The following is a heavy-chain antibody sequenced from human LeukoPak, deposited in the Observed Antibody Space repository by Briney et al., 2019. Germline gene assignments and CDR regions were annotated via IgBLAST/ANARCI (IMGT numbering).Heavy chain of an antibody. Sequence: ASVEVSCKVSGYTLTELSMHWVRQAPGKGLEWMGGFGPEDGETIYAQKFQGRVTMTEDTSTDTAYMELSSLRSEDTAVYYCATDPVAGTQFDYWGQGTLVTVSS. CDR2: FGPEDGET. D-gene: IGHD6-19*01. J-gene: IGHJ4*02. CDR1: GYTLTELS. CDR3: ATDPVAGTQFDY. V-gene: IGHV1-24*01.